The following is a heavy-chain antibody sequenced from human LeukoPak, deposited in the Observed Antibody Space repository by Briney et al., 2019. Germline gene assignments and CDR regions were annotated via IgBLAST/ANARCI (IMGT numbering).Heavy chain of an antibody. Sequence: SETLSLTCAVSGGSISSGGYSWSWIRQPPGKGLEWIGYIYHSGSTYYNPSLKSRVTISVDGSKNQFSLKLSSVTAANTAVYYCAGGRGYSGYRNYFDYWGQGTLVTVSS. V-gene: IGHV4-30-2*01. D-gene: IGHD5-12*01. CDR1: GGSISSGGYS. CDR3: AGGRGYSGYRNYFDY. J-gene: IGHJ4*02. CDR2: IYHSGST.